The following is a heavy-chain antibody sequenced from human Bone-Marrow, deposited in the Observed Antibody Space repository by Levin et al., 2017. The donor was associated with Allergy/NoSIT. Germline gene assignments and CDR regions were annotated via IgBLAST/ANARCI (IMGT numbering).Heavy chain of an antibody. J-gene: IGHJ6*02. CDR2: IIPIFGTA. CDR1: GGTFSSYA. V-gene: IGHV1-69*06. D-gene: IGHD3-3*01. CDR3: ARDPAYYDFWSGHPIGDSYNYGMDV. Sequence: GASVKVSCKASGGTFSSYAISWVRQAPGQGLEWMGGIIPIFGTANYAQKFQGRVTITADKSTSTAYMELSSLRSEDTAVYYCARDPAYYDFWSGHPIGDSYNYGMDVGGQGTTVTVSS.